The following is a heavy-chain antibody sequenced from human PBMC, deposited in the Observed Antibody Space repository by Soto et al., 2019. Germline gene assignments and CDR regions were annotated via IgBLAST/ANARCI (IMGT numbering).Heavy chain of an antibody. CDR3: ARGRGDYVWGSYRRYFDY. J-gene: IGHJ4*02. CDR1: GGSFSGYY. Sequence: SETLSLTCAVYGGSFSGYYWSWIRQPPGKGLEWMGEINHSGSTNYNPSLKSRVTISVDTSKNQFSLKLSSVTAADTAVYYCARGRGDYVWGSYRRYFDYWGQGTLVTVSS. D-gene: IGHD3-16*02. V-gene: IGHV4-34*01. CDR2: INHSGST.